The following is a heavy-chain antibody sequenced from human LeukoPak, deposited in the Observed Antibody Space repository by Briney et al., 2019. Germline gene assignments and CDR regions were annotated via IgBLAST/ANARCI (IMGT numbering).Heavy chain of an antibody. Sequence: PGGSLRLSCAASGFTFSRYAIYWIRQAPGKGLEWVAVISYDAGSQYYADSVRGRFTISRDNSKNTLFLQMNNLRAEDTAVYYCAREDGYYFDYWGQGTLVTVSS. CDR3: AREDGYYFDY. CDR2: ISYDAGSQ. CDR1: GFTFSRYA. V-gene: IGHV3-30*04. J-gene: IGHJ4*02.